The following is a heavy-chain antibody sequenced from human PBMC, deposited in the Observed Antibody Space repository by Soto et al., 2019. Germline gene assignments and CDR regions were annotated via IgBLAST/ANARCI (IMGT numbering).Heavy chain of an antibody. CDR3: ARGWVEGLSRQPPTDY. CDR2: IDSYGSAT. D-gene: IGHD3-3*01. V-gene: IGHV3-74*01. CDR1: GFTFSRYW. J-gene: IGHJ4*02. Sequence: EVQLVESGGGLVQPGGSLRLSCAASGFTFSRYWMHCVRQAPGEGLVWVSRIDSYGSATSQVDSVEGRFTISRDNAKNMLYLQMNSLRAEDTAVYYCARGWVEGLSRQPPTDYWGQGTLVTVSS.